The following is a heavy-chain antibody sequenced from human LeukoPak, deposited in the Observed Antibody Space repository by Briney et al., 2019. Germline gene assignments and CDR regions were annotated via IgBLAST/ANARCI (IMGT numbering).Heavy chain of an antibody. CDR2: IYYSGST. J-gene: IGHJ6*03. Sequence: SETLSLTCTVSGGSITSYYWTWIRQPPGKGLEWIGSIYYSGSTNYNPSLKSRVTISVDTSKNQFSLKLSSVTAADTAVYYCARTRSYGDYGKRSAYYYYYYMDVWSKGTTVTVSS. D-gene: IGHD4-17*01. V-gene: IGHV4-59*12. CDR3: ARTRSYGDYGKRSAYYYYYYMDV. CDR1: GGSITSYY.